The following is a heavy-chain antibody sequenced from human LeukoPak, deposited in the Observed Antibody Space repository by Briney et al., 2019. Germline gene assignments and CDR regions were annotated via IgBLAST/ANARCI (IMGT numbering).Heavy chain of an antibody. CDR2: INSDGSST. CDR3: AKDTYYYDSSGRDY. CDR1: GFTFSSYW. J-gene: IGHJ4*02. V-gene: IGHV3-74*01. Sequence: PGGSLRLSCAASGFTFSSYWMHWVRQAPGEGLVWVSRINSDGSSTSYADSVKGRFTISRDNSKNTLYLQMNSLRAEDTAVYYCAKDTYYYDSSGRDYWGQGTLVTVSS. D-gene: IGHD3-22*01.